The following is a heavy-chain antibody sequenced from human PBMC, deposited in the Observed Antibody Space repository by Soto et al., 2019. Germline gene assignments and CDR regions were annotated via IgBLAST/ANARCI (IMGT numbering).Heavy chain of an antibody. CDR3: ARWFTDYYFDY. V-gene: IGHV4-59*01. D-gene: IGHD2-21*02. J-gene: IGHJ4*02. CDR2: IYYSGST. CDR1: GGSISSYY. Sequence: TSETLSLTCTVSGGSISSYYWSWIRQPPGKGLEWIGYIYYSGSTNYNPSLKSRVTISVDTSKNQFSLKLSSVTAADTAVYYCARWFTDYYFDYWGQGTLVTVSS.